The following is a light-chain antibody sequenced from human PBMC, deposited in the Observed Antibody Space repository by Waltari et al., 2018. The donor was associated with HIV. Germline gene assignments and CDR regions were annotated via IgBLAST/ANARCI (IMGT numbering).Light chain of an antibody. CDR2: KAS. V-gene: IGKV1-5*03. J-gene: IGKJ1*01. CDR3: QQYKSYPWT. CDR1: QSIKSW. Sequence: DIQMTQSPSTLSASVGDRVTITCRASQSIKSWLAWYQQKPGKAPKLRIYKASSLESGVPSRFSGSGSGTEFTLTITSLQPDDFATYYCQQYKSYPWTFGQGTKVEIK.